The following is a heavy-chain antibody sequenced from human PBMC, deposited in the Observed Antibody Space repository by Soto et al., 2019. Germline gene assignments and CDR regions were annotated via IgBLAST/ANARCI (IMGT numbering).Heavy chain of an antibody. J-gene: IGHJ4*02. CDR2: IIPIFGTA. V-gene: IGHV1-69*01. Sequence: QVQLVQSGAEVKKPGSSVKVSCKASGGTFSSYAISWVRQAPGQGLEWMGGIIPIFGTANYAQKFQGRVTITAYESTSTAYMELSSLRSEDTAVYYCSRDARKYYYDSSGALYYFDYWGQGTLVTVSS. CDR3: SRDARKYYYDSSGALYYFDY. CDR1: GGTFSSYA. D-gene: IGHD3-22*01.